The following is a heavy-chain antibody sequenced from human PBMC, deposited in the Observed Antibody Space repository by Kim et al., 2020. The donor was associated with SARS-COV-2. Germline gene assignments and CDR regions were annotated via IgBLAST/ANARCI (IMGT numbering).Heavy chain of an antibody. CDR3: AKDSHYYDILTGWVYYFDY. J-gene: IGHJ4*02. D-gene: IGHD3-9*01. CDR1: GFTFSSYA. Sequence: GGSLRLSCAASGFTFSSYAMSWVRQAPGKGLEWVSAISGSGGSTYYADSVKGRFTISRDNSKNTLYLQMNSLRAEDTAVYYCAKDSHYYDILTGWVYYFDYWGQGTLVTVSS. V-gene: IGHV3-23*01. CDR2: ISGSGGST.